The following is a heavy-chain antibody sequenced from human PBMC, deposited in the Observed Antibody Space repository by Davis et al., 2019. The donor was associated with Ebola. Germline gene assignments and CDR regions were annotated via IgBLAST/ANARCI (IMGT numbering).Heavy chain of an antibody. Sequence: ASVKVSCKASGYTFTSYGISWVRQAPGQGLEWMGWISAYNGNTNYAQKLQGRVTMTTDTSTSTAYMELRSLRSDDTAVYYCAREGYCSSTSCLYYYYYGMDVWGQGTTVTVSS. J-gene: IGHJ6*02. V-gene: IGHV1-18*01. CDR3: AREGYCSSTSCLYYYYYGMDV. CDR2: ISAYNGNT. CDR1: GYTFTSYG. D-gene: IGHD2-2*01.